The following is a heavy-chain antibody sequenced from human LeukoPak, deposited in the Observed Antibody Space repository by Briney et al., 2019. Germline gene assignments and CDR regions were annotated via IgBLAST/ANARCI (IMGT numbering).Heavy chain of an antibody. V-gene: IGHV4-59*08. CDR3: ARLVVAGNTGYSFDY. CDR2: IYYSGNT. D-gene: IGHD6-19*01. J-gene: IGHJ4*02. Sequence: SETLSLTCTVSGGSISSYYWSWIRQPPGKGLECIGYIYYSGNTNYNPSLKSRVTISVDTSKNQFSLKLSSVTAADTAVYYCARLVVAGNTGYSFDYWGQGTLVTVSS. CDR1: GGSISSYY.